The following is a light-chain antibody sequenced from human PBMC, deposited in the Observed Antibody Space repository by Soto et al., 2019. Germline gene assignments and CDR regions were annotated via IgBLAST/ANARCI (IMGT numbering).Light chain of an antibody. J-gene: IGKJ4*01. CDR2: DAS. CDR1: QRVSSSF. Sequence: EIVLTQSPDTLSLSPGQRATLSCRASQRVSSSFLAWYQQRPGQAPRLLFYDASRRATGIPDKFSASGSGTDFTLTISRLEPQDFAIYYCQQYGDSPLTFGGGTKVDI. CDR3: QQYGDSPLT. V-gene: IGKV3-20*01.